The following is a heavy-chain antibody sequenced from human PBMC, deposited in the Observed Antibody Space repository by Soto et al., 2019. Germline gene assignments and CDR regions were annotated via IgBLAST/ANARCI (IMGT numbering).Heavy chain of an antibody. CDR3: ARERGQDYYESSGYEGYNWFDP. V-gene: IGHV4-31*03. J-gene: IGHJ5*02. CDR2: IYYSGST. CDR1: GSSISSGGYY. D-gene: IGHD3-22*01. Sequence: PSETLSLTCTVSGSSISSGGYYWSWIRQHPGKGLEWIGYIYYSGSTYYNPSLKSRVTISVDTSKNQFSLKLSSVTAADTAVYYCARERGQDYYESSGYEGYNWFDPWGQGTLVTFSS.